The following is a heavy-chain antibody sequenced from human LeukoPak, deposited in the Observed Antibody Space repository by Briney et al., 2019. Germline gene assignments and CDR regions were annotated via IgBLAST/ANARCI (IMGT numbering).Heavy chain of an antibody. CDR3: ARWSLSKGFDY. CDR2: IYYSGST. D-gene: IGHD2-15*01. Sequence: SETLSLTCTVSGGSISSHYWSWIRQPPGKGLEWIGYIYYSGSTNYNPSLKSRVTTSVDTSKNQFSLKLSSVTAADTAVYYCARWSLSKGFDYWGQGTLVTVSS. CDR1: GGSISSHY. J-gene: IGHJ4*02. V-gene: IGHV4-59*11.